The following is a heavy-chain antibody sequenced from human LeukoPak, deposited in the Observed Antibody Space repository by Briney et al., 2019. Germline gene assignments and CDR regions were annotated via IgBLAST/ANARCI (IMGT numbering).Heavy chain of an antibody. CDR1: GYTLTSDS. J-gene: IGHJ4*02. CDR3: AKGTVGAKY. V-gene: IGHV3-48*04. D-gene: IGHD1-26*01. Sequence: GGSLRLSCAASGYTLTSDSMNWVRQAPGKGLEWISYISSGATTTYYADSVKGRFTISRDNAKNTLFLQMNSLRVDDTAVYYCAKGTVGAKYWGQGTLVIVSS. CDR2: ISSGATTT.